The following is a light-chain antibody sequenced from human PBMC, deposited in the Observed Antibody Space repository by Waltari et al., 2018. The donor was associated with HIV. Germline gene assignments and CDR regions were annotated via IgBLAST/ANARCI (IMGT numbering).Light chain of an antibody. CDR3: AAWDDSLSGWV. V-gene: IGLV1-47*01. CDR1: SSNIGSNY. J-gene: IGLJ3*02. Sequence: QSVLTQPPSASGTPGQRVTISCSGSSSNIGSNYIYWYQQLPGTAPKLLSYRNDQRPSGVPDRFSGSKSGTSAALAISGLRSEDEADYSCAAWDDSLSGWVFGGGTKLTVL. CDR2: RND.